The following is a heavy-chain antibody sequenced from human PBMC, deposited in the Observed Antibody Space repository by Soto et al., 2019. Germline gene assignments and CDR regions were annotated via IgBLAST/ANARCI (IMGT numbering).Heavy chain of an antibody. Sequence: EVQLVESGGGLVQPGGSLRLSCAASGFALSTYWMHWVRQAPGKGLLWVSRIKFDGSSTYYADSVKGRFTISRDDAKNTLFLQMNGLRVDDTDVYDCARGANNIYAMDVWGQGTTVTVSS. CDR1: GFALSTYW. V-gene: IGHV3-74*01. CDR2: IKFDGSST. J-gene: IGHJ6*02. D-gene: IGHD1-1*01. CDR3: ARGANNIYAMDV.